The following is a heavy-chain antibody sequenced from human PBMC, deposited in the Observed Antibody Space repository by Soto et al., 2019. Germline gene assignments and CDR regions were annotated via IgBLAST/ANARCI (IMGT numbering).Heavy chain of an antibody. V-gene: IGHV1-8*02. CDR2: INANNGNT. J-gene: IGHJ3*02. Sequence: SAKVSCKASGYTFTSYGISWVRQAPGQGLEWMGRINANNGNTSYAQKFQGRVTMTRNTSISTAYMELSSLRSEDTAVYYCARTTGGAFDIWGQGTMVTVS. D-gene: IGHD4-17*01. CDR1: GYTFTSYG. CDR3: ARTTGGAFDI.